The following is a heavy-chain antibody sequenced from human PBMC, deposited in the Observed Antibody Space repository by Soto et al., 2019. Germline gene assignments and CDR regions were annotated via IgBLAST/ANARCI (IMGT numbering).Heavy chain of an antibody. J-gene: IGHJ4*02. Sequence: SETLSLTCTVSGGSVSSGYYWNWIRQPPGKGLEWIGYIYYTGSTNYKPSLKSRVTISVDTSKNQFSLKLISVTAADTAVYYCATGGTYSVYWGQGTLGTGSS. CDR2: IYYTGST. CDR1: GGSVSSGYY. CDR3: ATGGTYSVY. V-gene: IGHV4-61*01.